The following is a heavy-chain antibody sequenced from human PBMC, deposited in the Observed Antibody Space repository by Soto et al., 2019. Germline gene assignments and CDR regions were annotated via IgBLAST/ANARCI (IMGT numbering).Heavy chain of an antibody. D-gene: IGHD4-17*01. V-gene: IGHV4-39*01. CDR2: IHEGGST. Sequence: QLQLQESGPGLVKPSETLSLTCTVPGGSISSNSFYWAWIRQPPGKALEWVGSIHEGGSTYYNPSLKSRVTMSVDTSKNQFSLKLTSVTAADTAVYYCARPSGYGDYVAYDSWGQGTLVTVSS. CDR1: GGSISSNSFY. J-gene: IGHJ4*02. CDR3: ARPSGYGDYVAYDS.